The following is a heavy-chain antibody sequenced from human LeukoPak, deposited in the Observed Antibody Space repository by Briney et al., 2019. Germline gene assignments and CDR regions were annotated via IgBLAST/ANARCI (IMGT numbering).Heavy chain of an antibody. Sequence: PSETLSLTCTVSGGSISSYYWSWIRQPAGKGLEWIGEINHSGSTNYNPSLKSRVTISVDTSKNQFSLKLSSVTAADTAVYYCARRFGELSNYFDYWGQGTLVTVSS. CDR1: GGSISSYY. CDR2: INHSGST. J-gene: IGHJ4*02. D-gene: IGHD3-10*01. V-gene: IGHV4-34*01. CDR3: ARRFGELSNYFDY.